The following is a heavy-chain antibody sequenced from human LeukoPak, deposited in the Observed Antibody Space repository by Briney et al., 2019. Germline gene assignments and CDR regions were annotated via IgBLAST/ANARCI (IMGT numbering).Heavy chain of an antibody. Sequence: ASETLSLTCTVSGGSISSTSYYWGWIRQPPGKGLEWIASIYYSGSTYDNPSLKSRVTVSVDTSKNQFSLKLSSVTAADTAVYYCAREGGYSGSYFAPYYYYGMDVWGQGTTVTVSS. CDR1: GGSISSTSYY. D-gene: IGHD1-26*01. V-gene: IGHV4-39*07. CDR2: IYYSGST. CDR3: AREGGYSGSYFAPYYYYGMDV. J-gene: IGHJ6*02.